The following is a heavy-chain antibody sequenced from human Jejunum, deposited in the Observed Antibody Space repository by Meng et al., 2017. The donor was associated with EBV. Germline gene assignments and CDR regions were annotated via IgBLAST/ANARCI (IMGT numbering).Heavy chain of an antibody. V-gene: IGHV3-20*01. Sequence: EMQLAGSGGGVVRPGGSLRLSCLASGFTLEDYGMNWVRQVPGKGLEWVATINWDGRRTGYADSVKGRFTISRDNAKNSLYLQMNSLRAEDTALYHCARDKRGAGYCHDYWGQGTLVTVSS. CDR1: GFTLEDYG. CDR3: ARDKRGAGYCHDY. D-gene: IGHD2-2*03. J-gene: IGHJ4*02. CDR2: INWDGRRT.